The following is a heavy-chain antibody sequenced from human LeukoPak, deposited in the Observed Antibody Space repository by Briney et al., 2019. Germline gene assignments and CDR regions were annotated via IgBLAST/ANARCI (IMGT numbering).Heavy chain of an antibody. CDR1: GGSISSYY. V-gene: IGHV4-59*01. CDR2: ISYSGTT. Sequence: SETLSLTCTVSGGSISSYYWNWIRQPPGKGLEWIGYISYSGTTNYNPTLKSRVTISVDTSKEQFSLKLTSATAADTAVYYCARGDDYKSTLFDYWSQGTLVTVSS. CDR3: ARGDDYKSTLFDY. J-gene: IGHJ4*02. D-gene: IGHD5-12*01.